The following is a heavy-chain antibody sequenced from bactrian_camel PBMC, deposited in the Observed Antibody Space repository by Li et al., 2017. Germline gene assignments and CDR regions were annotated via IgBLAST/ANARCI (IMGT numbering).Heavy chain of an antibody. CDR2: IDSDGSS. V-gene: IGHV3S53*01. J-gene: IGHJ4*01. CDR1: GDIESSDC. CDR3: AAESVPACQRRTRSSLFAPSYDGYSS. D-gene: IGHD3*01. Sequence: HVQLVESGGGSVQAGRSLRLSCIASGDIESSDCMGWFRQAPGKEREGVAAIDSDGSSSYADSVMGRFTTSKDNAKNTLYLQMDSLKPEDTGTYYCAAESVPACQRRTRSSLFAPSYDGYSSWGRGTQVTVSS.